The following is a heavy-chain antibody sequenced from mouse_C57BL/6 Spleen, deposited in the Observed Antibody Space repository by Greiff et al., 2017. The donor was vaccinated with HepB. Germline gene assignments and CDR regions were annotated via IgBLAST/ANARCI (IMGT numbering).Heavy chain of an antibody. V-gene: IGHV5-9*01. CDR2: ISGGGGNS. CDR1: GFTFSSYT. CDR3: ARHGLGPYYYAMDY. Sequence: EVKLVESGGGLVKPGGSLKLSCAASGFTFSSYTMSWVRQTPEKRLEWVATISGGGGNSYYPDSVKGRFTISRDNAKNTLYLQMSSLRSEDTALYDCARHGLGPYYYAMDYWGQGTSGTVSS. D-gene: IGHD3-3*01. J-gene: IGHJ4*01.